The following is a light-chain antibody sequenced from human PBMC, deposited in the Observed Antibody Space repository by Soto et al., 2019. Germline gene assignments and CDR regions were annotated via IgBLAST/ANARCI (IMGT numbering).Light chain of an antibody. CDR3: HQYNNWLALT. CDR2: DAS. V-gene: IGKV3-15*01. J-gene: IGKJ4*01. CDR1: QTVSSN. Sequence: EIVMTPSPATLSVSPGERATLSCRASQTVSSNLAWYQQKPGQAPRLLIYDASTRATGIPVRFRGSGSGTEFTLTISSLQSEDSAVYYCHQYNNWLALTFGGGTKVDIK.